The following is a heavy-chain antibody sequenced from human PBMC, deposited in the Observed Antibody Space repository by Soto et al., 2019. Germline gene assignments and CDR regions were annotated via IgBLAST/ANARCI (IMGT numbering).Heavy chain of an antibody. Sequence: PSETLSLTCTVAGGSISSYDWSWIRQPPGKGLEWIGYTYYSGSTNYNPSLKSRVTISVDTSKNQFSLKLSSLTAADTAVYYCARDRDGGHNWFDPWGQGTLVTVSS. CDR3: ARDRDGGHNWFDP. CDR1: GGSISSYD. V-gene: IGHV4-59*01. D-gene: IGHD3-10*01. J-gene: IGHJ5*02. CDR2: TYYSGST.